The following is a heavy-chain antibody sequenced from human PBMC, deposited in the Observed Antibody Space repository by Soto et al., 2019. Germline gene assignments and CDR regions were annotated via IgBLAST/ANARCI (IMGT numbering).Heavy chain of an antibody. CDR3: ARDGVGATLA. CDR2: ISTTSSTI. CDR1: GFTFSSYS. V-gene: IGHV3-48*02. D-gene: IGHD1-26*01. Sequence: EVQLVESGGGLVQPGGSLRLSCAASGFTFSSYSMNWVRQAPGKXLEXXXXISTTSSTIYYADSVKGRFTISRDNAKNSLFLQMNSLRDEDTAVYYCARDGVGATLAWGQGTLVTVSS. J-gene: IGHJ4*02.